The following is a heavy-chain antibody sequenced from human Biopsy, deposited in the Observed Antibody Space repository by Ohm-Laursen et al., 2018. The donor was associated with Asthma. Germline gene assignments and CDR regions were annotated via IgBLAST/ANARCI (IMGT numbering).Heavy chain of an antibody. V-gene: IGHV3-30*18. CDR1: GFSFSNYG. Sequence: SLRLSCAAPGFSFSNYGMHWVRQAPGKGLEWVAVISFDGTNRNYTDSVKGRFTISRDNSRNTLHLKMNSLRAEDTAVYFCAKEVFPGWELRRGPDYWGQGTLVTVSS. J-gene: IGHJ4*02. D-gene: IGHD4-23*01. CDR3: AKEVFPGWELRRGPDY. CDR2: ISFDGTNR.